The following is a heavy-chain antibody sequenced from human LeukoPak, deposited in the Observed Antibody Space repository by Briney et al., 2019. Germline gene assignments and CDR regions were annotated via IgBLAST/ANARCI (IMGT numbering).Heavy chain of an antibody. J-gene: IGHJ4*02. CDR2: IRFDGTNK. CDR1: GFIFSSYG. Sequence: GGSLRLSCAASGFIFSSYGMYWVRQAPGKGLEWMAYIRFDGTNKYYAESVKGRFTISRDNSKNTLYLQMNSLKPEDAAIYYWAKDRGTYFFSDYWGQGTLVTVSS. D-gene: IGHD1-26*01. CDR3: AKDRGTYFFSDY. V-gene: IGHV3-30*02.